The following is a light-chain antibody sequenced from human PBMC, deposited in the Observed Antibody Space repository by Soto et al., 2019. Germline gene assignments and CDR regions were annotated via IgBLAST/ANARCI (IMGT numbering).Light chain of an antibody. V-gene: IGKV1-9*01. Sequence: DIQLTQSPSFLSASVGDRVTITCRASQGISSFLAWYQQKPGKAPKLLLFAASTLQSGVPSRFSGSGSGTEFTLTISSLQPEDFATYYCQHYGSSAPFGGGTKVDIK. CDR1: QGISSF. CDR3: QHYGSSAP. CDR2: AAS. J-gene: IGKJ4*01.